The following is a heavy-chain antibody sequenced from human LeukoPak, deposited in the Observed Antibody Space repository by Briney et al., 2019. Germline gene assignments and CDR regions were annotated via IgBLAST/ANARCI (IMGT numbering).Heavy chain of an antibody. J-gene: IGHJ4*02. Sequence: GGSLRLSCAASGFTFSSYAMNWVRQAQGKGLEWVSGLIRGGGTTHYADSVKGRFTISSDYSSNTLYLQMNSLRPEDTALYYCAKDHCSRTNCYAGPDYWGQGTLVTVSS. CDR2: LIRGGGTT. CDR1: GFTFSSYA. CDR3: AKDHCSRTNCYAGPDY. V-gene: IGHV3-23*01. D-gene: IGHD2-2*01.